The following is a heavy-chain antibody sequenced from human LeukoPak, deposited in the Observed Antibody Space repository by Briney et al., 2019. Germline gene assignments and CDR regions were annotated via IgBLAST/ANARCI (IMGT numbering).Heavy chain of an antibody. V-gene: IGHV7-4-1*02. D-gene: IGHD3-10*01. Sequence: GASVKVSCKASGYSFRNYGINWVRQAPGQGLEWMGWINTINGNPTYAQDFTGRFVFSLDTSGSTAYLQISSLKPEDTAVYYCARGGHITETVVFQNDAFDIWGQGTLVTVSA. CDR1: GYSFRNYG. CDR3: ARGGHITETVVFQNDAFDI. J-gene: IGHJ3*02. CDR2: INTINGNP.